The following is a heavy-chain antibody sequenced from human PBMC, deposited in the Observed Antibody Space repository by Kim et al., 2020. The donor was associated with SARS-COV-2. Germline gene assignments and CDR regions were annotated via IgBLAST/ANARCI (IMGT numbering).Heavy chain of an antibody. CDR3: ARGLWAAAGYYGMDV. J-gene: IGHJ6*02. D-gene: IGHD6-13*01. Sequence: DSVKGLFTISEDNAKNTLYLQMNSLRAGDTAVYYCARGLWAAAGYYGMDVWGQGTTVTVSS. V-gene: IGHV3-74*01.